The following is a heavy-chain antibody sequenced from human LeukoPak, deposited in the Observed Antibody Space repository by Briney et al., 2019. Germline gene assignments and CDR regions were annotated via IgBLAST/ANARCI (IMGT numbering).Heavy chain of an antibody. D-gene: IGHD6-13*01. V-gene: IGHV4-31*03. CDR2: INFSGNT. Sequence: SQTLSFTCTVSSDSLTSGGYYWSWIRQHPGQGLEWIGYINFSGNTYYNPSLKSRVTISEDTSNNQVSLNLSSVTAADTAVYYCEGGHGSWYGGHFDYWGRGTLVTVSS. CDR1: SDSLTSGGYY. CDR3: EGGHGSWYGGHFDY. J-gene: IGHJ4*02.